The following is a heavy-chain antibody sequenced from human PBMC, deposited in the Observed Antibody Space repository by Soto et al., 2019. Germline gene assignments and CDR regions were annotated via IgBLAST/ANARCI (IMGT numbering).Heavy chain of an antibody. Sequence: QVQLVQSGAEVKKPGSSVKVSCKASGGTFSSYTISWVRQAPGQGLEWMGRIIPILGIANYAQKFQGRVTITADKSTSTAYMELSSLRSEDTTVYYCARVIVATMQGADWFDPWGQGTLVTVSS. V-gene: IGHV1-69*02. CDR1: GGTFSSYT. J-gene: IGHJ5*02. CDR2: IIPILGIA. D-gene: IGHD5-12*01. CDR3: ARVIVATMQGADWFDP.